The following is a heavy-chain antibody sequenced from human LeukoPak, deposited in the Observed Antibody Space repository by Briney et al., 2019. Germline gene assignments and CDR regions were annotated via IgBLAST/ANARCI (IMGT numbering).Heavy chain of an antibody. CDR3: ARDWVQGGYSYGYNWFDP. CDR1: GYTFTGYY. CDR2: INPNSGGT. V-gene: IGHV1-2*06. Sequence: GASVKVSCKASGYTFTGYYMHWVRQAPGQGLEWMGRINPNSGGTNYAQKFQGRVTMTRDTSISTAYMELSRLRSDDTAVYYCARDWVQGGYSYGYNWFDPWGQGTLVTVSS. J-gene: IGHJ5*02. D-gene: IGHD5-18*01.